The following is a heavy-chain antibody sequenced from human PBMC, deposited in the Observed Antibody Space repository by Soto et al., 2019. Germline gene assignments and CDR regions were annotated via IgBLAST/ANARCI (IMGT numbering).Heavy chain of an antibody. D-gene: IGHD1-26*01. CDR3: ARVATFYYYGMDV. V-gene: IGHV1-46*01. Sequence: ASVKVSCKASGYTFTSYYMHWVRQAPGQGLEWMGIVNPSGGSTSYAQKFQGRVTMTRDTSTSTVYMELSSLRSEDTAVYYCARVATFYYYGMDVWGQGTTVTVSS. J-gene: IGHJ6*02. CDR1: GYTFTSYY. CDR2: VNPSGGST.